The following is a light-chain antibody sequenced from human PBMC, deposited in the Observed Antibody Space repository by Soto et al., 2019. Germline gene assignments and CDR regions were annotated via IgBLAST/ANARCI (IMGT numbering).Light chain of an antibody. CDR3: GTWYSSLSDGV. Sequence: QSVLTQPPSVSAAPGQKVTISCSGSSSNIGNNYVSWYQQLPGTAPKLLIYDNNKRPSGIPDRFSGSKSGTSATLGITGLQTGDEADYYCGTWYSSLSDGVFGGGTKLTVL. V-gene: IGLV1-51*01. CDR1: SSNIGNNY. CDR2: DNN. J-gene: IGLJ2*01.